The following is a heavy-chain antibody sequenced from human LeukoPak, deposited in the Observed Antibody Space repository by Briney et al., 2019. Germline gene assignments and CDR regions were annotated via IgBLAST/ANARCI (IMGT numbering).Heavy chain of an antibody. Sequence: SETLSLTCAVYGGSFGGYYWSWIRQPPGKGLEWIGEINHSGSTNYNPSLKSRVTISVDTSKNQFSLKLSSVTAADTAVYYCAATVRGVIYYWGQGTLVTVSS. CDR1: GGSFGGYY. D-gene: IGHD3-10*01. V-gene: IGHV4-34*01. J-gene: IGHJ4*02. CDR2: INHSGST. CDR3: AATVRGVIYY.